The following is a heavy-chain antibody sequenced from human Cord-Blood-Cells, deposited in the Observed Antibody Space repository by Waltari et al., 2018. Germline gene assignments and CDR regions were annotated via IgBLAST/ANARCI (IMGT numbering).Heavy chain of an antibody. CDR3: ARGKGVPLMVRGNWFDP. V-gene: IGHV4-34*01. Sequence: QVQLQQWGAGLFKPSETLSLTCAVYGGSFSGYYLSCIRQPPGKGLEWIGEINHSGSTNYNPSLKRRATISVDTSKNEFSLKLSSVTAADTAVYYCARGKGVPLMVRGNWFDPWGQGTLVTVSS. CDR2: INHSGST. J-gene: IGHJ5*02. D-gene: IGHD3-10*01. CDR1: GGSFSGYY.